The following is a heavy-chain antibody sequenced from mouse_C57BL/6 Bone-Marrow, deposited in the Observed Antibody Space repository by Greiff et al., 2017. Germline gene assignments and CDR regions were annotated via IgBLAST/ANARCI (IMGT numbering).Heavy chain of an antibody. J-gene: IGHJ3*01. CDR2: ISSGSSTI. Sequence: DVKLVESGGGLVKPGGSLKLSCAASGFTFSDYGMHWVRQAPEKGLEWVAYISSGSSTIYYADTVKGRFTISRDNAKNTPFLQMTSLRSEDTAMYYCARRDDYAWFAYWGQGTLVTVSA. CDR1: GFTFSDYG. V-gene: IGHV5-17*01. D-gene: IGHD2-4*01. CDR3: ARRDDYAWFAY.